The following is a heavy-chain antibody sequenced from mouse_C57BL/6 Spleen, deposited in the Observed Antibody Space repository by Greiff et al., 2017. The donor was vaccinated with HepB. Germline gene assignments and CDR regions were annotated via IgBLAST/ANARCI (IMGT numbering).Heavy chain of an antibody. V-gene: IGHV5-12*01. J-gene: IGHJ4*01. CDR2: ISNGGGST. CDR1: GFTFSDYY. D-gene: IGHD4-1*01. CDR3: ARRPLSGDYAMDY. Sequence: EVKLVESGGGLVQPGGSLKLSCAASGFTFSDYYMYWVRQTPEKRLEWVAYISNGGGSTYYPDTVKGRFTISRDNAKNTLYLQMSRLKSEDTALYSCARRPLSGDYAMDYWGQGTSVTVSS.